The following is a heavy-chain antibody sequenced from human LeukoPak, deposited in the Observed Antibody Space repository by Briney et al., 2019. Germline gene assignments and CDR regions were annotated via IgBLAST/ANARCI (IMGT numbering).Heavy chain of an antibody. V-gene: IGHV4-61*02. D-gene: IGHD4-17*01. Sequence: PSETLSLTCTVSGGSISSGSYYWSWIRQPAGKGLEWIGRIYTSGSTNYNPSLKSRVTISVDTSKNQFSLKLSPVTAADTAVYYCARDLGYGEFDYWGQGTLVTVSS. CDR2: IYTSGST. J-gene: IGHJ4*02. CDR3: ARDLGYGEFDY. CDR1: GGSISSGSYY.